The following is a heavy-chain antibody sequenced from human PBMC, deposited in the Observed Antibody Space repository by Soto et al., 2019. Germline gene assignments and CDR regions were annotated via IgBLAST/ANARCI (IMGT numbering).Heavy chain of an antibody. J-gene: IGHJ4*02. CDR1: GYTFTDYA. Sequence: QVRLVQSGAEVKKPGASVKISCKASGYTFTDYAVSWVRQAPGQGLEWMGWVSAYNGNTIYAQNLRDRVTMTTDTPTSTAYMELRSLTPDDTAVYYRARPHPGQAQLDFWRPGTLVSVSP. CDR3: ARPHPGQAQLDF. V-gene: IGHV1-18*04. CDR2: VSAYNGNT. D-gene: IGHD6-6*01.